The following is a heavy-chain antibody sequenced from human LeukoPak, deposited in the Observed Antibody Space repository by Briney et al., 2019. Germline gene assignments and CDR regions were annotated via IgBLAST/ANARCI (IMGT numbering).Heavy chain of an antibody. D-gene: IGHD2-21*02. CDR2: ISYEASNQ. CDR1: GFTFSSHA. J-gene: IGHJ4*02. Sequence: PGGSLRLSCSASGFTFSSHAMHWARQAPGKGLEGVSNISYEASNQYYADSVKGLFTISRDNSRDTLYLQMDSLRPEDTAVYYCARDYRVGCTSDDCFSIDHWGQGTLVTVSS. CDR3: ARDYRVGCTSDDCFSIDH. V-gene: IGHV3-30-3*01.